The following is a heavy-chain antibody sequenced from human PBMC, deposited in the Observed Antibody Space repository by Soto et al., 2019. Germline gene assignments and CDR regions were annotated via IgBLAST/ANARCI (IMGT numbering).Heavy chain of an antibody. CDR2: ISGSGGST. CDR1: GFTFSSYA. D-gene: IGHD2-15*01. Sequence: GGSLSLSCAASGFTFSSYAMSWVRQAPGKGLEWVSAISGSGGSTYYADSVKGRFTISRDNSKNTLYLQMNSLRAEGTAVYYCAKARVVRDYYYGMDVWGQGTTVTVSS. V-gene: IGHV3-23*01. CDR3: AKARVVRDYYYGMDV. J-gene: IGHJ6*02.